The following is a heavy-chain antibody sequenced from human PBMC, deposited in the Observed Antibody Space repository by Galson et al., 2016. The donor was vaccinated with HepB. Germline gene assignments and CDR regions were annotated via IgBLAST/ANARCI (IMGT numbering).Heavy chain of an antibody. D-gene: IGHD3-9*01. J-gene: IGHJ4*02. Sequence: SLRLSCAASGFTFSSYGMHWVRQAPGKGLEWVALIWYDGGGKYYGDSVKGRFIISRDNSKNTLYLQMNSLRAEDTAVYYCARGAICFDILAGCPDYWGQGGLVTVSS. CDR2: IWYDGGGK. CDR1: GFTFSSYG. CDR3: ARGAICFDILAGCPDY. V-gene: IGHV3-33*01.